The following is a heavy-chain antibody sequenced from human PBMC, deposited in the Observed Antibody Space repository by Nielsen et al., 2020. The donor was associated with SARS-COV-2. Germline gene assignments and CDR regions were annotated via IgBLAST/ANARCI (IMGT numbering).Heavy chain of an antibody. CDR3: ARHIHWGRGGMDV. CDR2: IYPGDSDT. J-gene: IGHJ6*02. Sequence: GESLKISCKASGYTFSSYWIGWVRQLPGKGLEWMGIIYPGDSDTRYSPSFQGQVTISADKSISTAYLQWSSLKASDTAMYYCARHIHWGRGGMDVWGQGTTVTVSS. D-gene: IGHD3-16*01. CDR1: GYTFSSYW. V-gene: IGHV5-51*01.